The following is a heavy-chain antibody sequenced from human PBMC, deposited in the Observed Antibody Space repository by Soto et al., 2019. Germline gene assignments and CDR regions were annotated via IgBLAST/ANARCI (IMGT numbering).Heavy chain of an antibody. CDR3: ARVHGSGWYDY. CDR2: ISSSSSYI. CDR1: GFTFSSYS. V-gene: IGHV3-21*01. J-gene: IGHJ4*02. D-gene: IGHD6-19*01. Sequence: KTGGSLRLSCAASGFTFSSYSINWVRQAPGKGLEWVSSISSSSSYIYYADSVKGRFTISRDNAKNSLYLQMNSLRAEDTAVYYCARVHGSGWYDYWGQGTLVTVSS.